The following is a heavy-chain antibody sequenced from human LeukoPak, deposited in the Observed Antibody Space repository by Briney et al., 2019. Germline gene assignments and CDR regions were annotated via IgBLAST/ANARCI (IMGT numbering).Heavy chain of an antibody. D-gene: IGHD1-7*01. CDR3: ARGSRELYYFDY. Sequence: SETLSLTCTVSGGSISSYYWSWIRQPPGKGLEWIGYIYYSGSTKYNPSLKSRVTISVDASKTQFSLKLNSVTAADTAVYYCARGSRELYYFDYWGQGTLVTVPS. J-gene: IGHJ4*02. V-gene: IGHV4-59*01. CDR1: GGSISSYY. CDR2: IYYSGST.